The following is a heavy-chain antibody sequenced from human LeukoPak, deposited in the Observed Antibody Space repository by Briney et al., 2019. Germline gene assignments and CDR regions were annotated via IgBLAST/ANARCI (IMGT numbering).Heavy chain of an antibody. CDR2: IIPIFGTA. CDR3: QMAVLVGATRGGYYFDY. D-gene: IGHD1-26*01. Sequence: SVNVSCKASGGTFSSYAISWVRQAPGQGLEWMGGIIPIFGTANYAQKFQGRVTITADESTSTAYMELSSLRSEDTAVYYCQMAVLVGATRGGYYFDYWGQGTLVTVSS. CDR1: GGTFSSYA. J-gene: IGHJ4*02. V-gene: IGHV1-69*13.